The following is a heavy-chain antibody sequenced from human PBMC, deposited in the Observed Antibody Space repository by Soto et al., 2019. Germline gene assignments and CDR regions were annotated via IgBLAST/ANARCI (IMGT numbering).Heavy chain of an antibody. J-gene: IGHJ6*04. D-gene: IGHD2-15*01. CDR3: ARDDVLCDGGRCYGIPLDV. CDR1: GFTVSSKY. Sequence: EVQLVESGGGLVQPGGSLRLSCAASGFTVSSKYMTWVRQAPGKGLEWVSLIQSGGTTYYADSVKGRFTISRDTSENTLHLQTDSLRVEDTAVYYCARDDVLCDGGRCYGIPLDVWGNGTTVTVSS. V-gene: IGHV3-66*01. CDR2: IQSGGTT.